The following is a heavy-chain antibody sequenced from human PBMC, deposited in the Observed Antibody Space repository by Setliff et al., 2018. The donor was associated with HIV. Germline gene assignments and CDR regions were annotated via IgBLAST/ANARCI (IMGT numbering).Heavy chain of an antibody. D-gene: IGHD3-22*01. J-gene: IGHJ4*02. CDR1: RFDFNNYW. V-gene: IGHV3-7*01. CDR2: IGQDGSEK. Sequence: GGSLRLSCAASRFDFNNYWMCWVRQAPGKGLEWVANIGQDGSEKNYADSVRGRFTISRDNAKNTLFLQMNSLRAEDTAVYYCARAQDNYYDSSGYSFDSWGQGSLVTVSS. CDR3: ARAQDNYYDSSGYSFDS.